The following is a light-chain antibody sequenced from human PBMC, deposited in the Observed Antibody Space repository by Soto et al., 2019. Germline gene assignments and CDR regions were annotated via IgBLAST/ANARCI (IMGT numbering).Light chain of an antibody. CDR2: DNN. J-gene: IGLJ1*01. CDR1: SSDIGAGYD. Sequence: QSVLTQPPSVSGAPGQRVTISCTGSSSDIGAGYDVHWYQQLPGTAPKLLIYDNNNRPSGVPDRFSGSKSGTSASLAITGLQAEDEADYYCQSYDNTLSGSYVFGTGTKVTV. CDR3: QSYDNTLSGSYV. V-gene: IGLV1-40*01.